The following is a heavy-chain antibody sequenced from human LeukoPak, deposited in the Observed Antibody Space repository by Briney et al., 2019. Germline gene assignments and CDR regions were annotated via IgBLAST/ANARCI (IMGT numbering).Heavy chain of an antibody. V-gene: IGHV3-11*01. D-gene: IGHD3-10*01. CDR2: ISSSGSTI. CDR1: GFTFSDYY. J-gene: IGHJ5*02. Sequence: GGSLRLSGAASGFTFSDYYMSWIRQAPGKGLEWVSYISSSGSTIYYADSVKGRFTISRDNAKNSLYLQMNSLRAKDTAVYYCARDYYGSGSYYNNWFDPWGQGTLVTVSS. CDR3: ARDYYGSGSYYNNWFDP.